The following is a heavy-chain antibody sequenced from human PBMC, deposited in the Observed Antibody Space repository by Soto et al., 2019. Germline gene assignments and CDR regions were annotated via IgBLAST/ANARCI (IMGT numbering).Heavy chain of an antibody. Sequence: EVPLVESGGGLIQPGGSLRLSCAASGFTVSSNYMSWVRQAPGKGLEWVSVIYSGGSTYYADSVKGRFTISRDNSKNTLYLQMNSLRAEDTAVYYCARLIAAAYYYYYGMDVWGQGTTVTVSS. J-gene: IGHJ6*02. CDR2: IYSGGST. V-gene: IGHV3-53*01. CDR1: GFTVSSNY. D-gene: IGHD6-13*01. CDR3: ARLIAAAYYYYYGMDV.